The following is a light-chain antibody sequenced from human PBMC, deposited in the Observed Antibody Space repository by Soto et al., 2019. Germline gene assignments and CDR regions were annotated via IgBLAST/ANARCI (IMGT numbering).Light chain of an antibody. CDR2: GAS. CDR1: QGISNE. V-gene: IGKV1-6*01. J-gene: IGKJ1*01. CDR3: LQDYTYPWT. Sequence: IQMTQSPSSLSASVGDRVTITCRASQGISNELGWYQQRPGKAPKVLIYGASNLQSGVPSRFSGSASGTDFTLTISSLQPKDFATYYCLQDYTYPWTFGQGTKVDIK.